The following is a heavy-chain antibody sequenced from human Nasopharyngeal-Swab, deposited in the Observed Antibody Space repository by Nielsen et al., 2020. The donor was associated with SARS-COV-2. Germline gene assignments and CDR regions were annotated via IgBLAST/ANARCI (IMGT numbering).Heavy chain of an antibody. Sequence: ASVQVSCKASGYTFTSYDINWVRQATGQGLEWMGWMNPNSGNTGYAQKFQGRVTMTRNTSISTAYMELSSLRSEDTAVYYCATSQLEPAAMTFVDYWGQGTLVTVSS. CDR3: ATSQLEPAAMTFVDY. CDR1: GYTFTSYD. D-gene: IGHD2-2*01. J-gene: IGHJ4*02. V-gene: IGHV1-8*01. CDR2: MNPNSGNT.